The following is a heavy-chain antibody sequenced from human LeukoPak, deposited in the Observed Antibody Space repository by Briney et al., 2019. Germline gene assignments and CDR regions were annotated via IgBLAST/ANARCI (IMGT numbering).Heavy chain of an antibody. D-gene: IGHD6-19*01. Sequence: ASVKVSCKASGYTFNRYSISWVRQAPGQGLEWIGWISGSNGNTNYAQRFQGRDTMTTDSSTSEAYMELRSLRSDDTAVYYCVRSGSGTYYYFDYWGQGTLVTVYS. CDR3: VRSGSGTYYYFDY. CDR1: GYTFNRYS. V-gene: IGHV1-18*01. CDR2: ISGSNGNT. J-gene: IGHJ4*02.